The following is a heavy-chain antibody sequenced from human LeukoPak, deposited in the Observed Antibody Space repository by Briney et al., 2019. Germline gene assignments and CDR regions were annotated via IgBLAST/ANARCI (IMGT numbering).Heavy chain of an antibody. CDR2: ISSSADTI. V-gene: IGHV3-48*03. Sequence: GGSLRLSCAASGFIFSSDEMTWVRQAPGKGLESVSFISSSADTILYADSVKGRFTISRDNGKNALYLQMNGLRAEDTAVYYCTKERGSYWGQGTLVTVSS. J-gene: IGHJ4*02. CDR1: GFIFSSDE. CDR3: TKERGSY.